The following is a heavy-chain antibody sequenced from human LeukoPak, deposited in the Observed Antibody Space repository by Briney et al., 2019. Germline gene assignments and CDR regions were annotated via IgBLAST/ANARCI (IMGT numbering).Heavy chain of an antibody. Sequence: QTGGSRRLSCAASGFTFSSYGMHWVPHAPGERLEWVAFIRYDGSNKYYADSVKGRFTISRDNSQNTLYLQMNSVRAEDTAVYYCAKGSGSYLFDYWGQGTLVTVSS. CDR3: AKGSGSYLFDY. V-gene: IGHV3-30*02. CDR2: IRYDGSNK. J-gene: IGHJ4*02. CDR1: GFTFSSYG. D-gene: IGHD3-10*01.